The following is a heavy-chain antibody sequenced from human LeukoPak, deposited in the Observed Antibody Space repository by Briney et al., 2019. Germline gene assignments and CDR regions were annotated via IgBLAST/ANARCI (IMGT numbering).Heavy chain of an antibody. CDR3: ATAVTTEFFDY. V-gene: IGHV4-34*01. Sequence: SETLSLTCDVSGGSFGGYYWSWIRQPPGKGLEWIGEINRSESTNYNPSLKSRVTISVDTSKNQFSLKLSSVTAADTAVYYCATAVTTEFFDYWGQGTLVTVSS. CDR1: GGSFGGYY. D-gene: IGHD4-17*01. J-gene: IGHJ4*02. CDR2: INRSEST.